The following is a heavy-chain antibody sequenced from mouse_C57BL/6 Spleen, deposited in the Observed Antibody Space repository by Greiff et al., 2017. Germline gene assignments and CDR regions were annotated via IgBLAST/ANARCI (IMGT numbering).Heavy chain of an antibody. Sequence: QVQLQQPGAELVKPGASVKMSCKASGYTFTSYWITWVKQRPGQGLEWIGNIYPGSGSTNYNEKFKSKATLTVDTSSSTAYMQLSSLTSEDSAVYYCSSADDGYRLFDYWGQGTTLTVSS. D-gene: IGHD2-3*01. CDR3: SSADDGYRLFDY. J-gene: IGHJ2*01. CDR1: GYTFTSYW. CDR2: IYPGSGST. V-gene: IGHV1-55*01.